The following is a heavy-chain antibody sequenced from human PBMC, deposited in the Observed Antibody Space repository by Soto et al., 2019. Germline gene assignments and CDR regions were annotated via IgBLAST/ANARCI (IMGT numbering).Heavy chain of an antibody. CDR2: VYHSGST. J-gene: IGHJ4*02. D-gene: IGHD1-26*01. Sequence: QVQLQESGPGLVKPSGTLSLTCAVSSGSISSSNWWSWVRQPPGKWLEWIGEVYHSGSTNYNPSLKSRVTISVDKSKNQFSLKLSSVNAADTAVYYCARNRSGSAPPSFDYWGQGTLVTVSS. CDR3: ARNRSGSAPPSFDY. CDR1: SGSISSSNW. V-gene: IGHV4-4*02.